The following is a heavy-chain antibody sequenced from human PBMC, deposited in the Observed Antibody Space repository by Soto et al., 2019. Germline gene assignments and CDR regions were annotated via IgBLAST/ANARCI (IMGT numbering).Heavy chain of an antibody. CDR3: TILRVPLDY. CDR1: GFTFRNYA. CDR2: IRASGGRK. J-gene: IGHJ4*02. Sequence: GGSLRLSCVDSGFTFRNYAMHWVRQAPGKGLEWVSVIRASGGRKFYADSVKGRFTISRDNSENTLYLQINSLRAEDTAVYYCTILRVPLDYWGQGTLVTVSS. V-gene: IGHV3-23*01.